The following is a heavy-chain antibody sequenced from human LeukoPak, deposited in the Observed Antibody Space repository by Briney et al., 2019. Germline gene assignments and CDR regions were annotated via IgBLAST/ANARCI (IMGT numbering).Heavy chain of an antibody. CDR1: GYSFTSYW. D-gene: IGHD6-13*01. CDR3: ARPGYSSSRSNYYYYGMDV. J-gene: IGHJ6*02. Sequence: GESLKISCKGSGYSFTSYWIGWVRPMPGKGLEWMGIIYPGDSDTRYSPSFQGQVTISADKSISTAYLQWSSLKASDTAMYYCARPGYSSSRSNYYYYGMDVWGQGTTVTVSS. V-gene: IGHV5-51*01. CDR2: IYPGDSDT.